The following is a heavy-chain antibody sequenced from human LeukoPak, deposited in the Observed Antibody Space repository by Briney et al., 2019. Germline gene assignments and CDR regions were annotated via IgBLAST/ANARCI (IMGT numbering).Heavy chain of an antibody. J-gene: IGHJ6*02. Sequence: PGGSLRLSCAASGFTFSSYAMTWVRQAPGKGLEWVSSIGPSGSSTYYTDSVKGRFTISRDNSKNTLYLQMNSLRAEDTAVYYCAKVARGPGISYGAYYGMDVWGQGTTVTVSS. CDR1: GFTFSSYA. CDR2: IGPSGSST. CDR3: AKVARGPGISYGAYYGMDV. D-gene: IGHD5-18*01. V-gene: IGHV3-23*01.